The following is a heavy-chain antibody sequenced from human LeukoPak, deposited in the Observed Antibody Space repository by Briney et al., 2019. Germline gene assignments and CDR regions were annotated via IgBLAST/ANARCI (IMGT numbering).Heavy chain of an antibody. V-gene: IGHV3-21*01. CDR2: IVGSSST. J-gene: IGHJ3*02. CDR3: ARGNVLRYFDWLHDAFDI. Sequence: PGGSLRLSCAASGFTFSNFAMTWVRQAPGKGLEWVSSIVGSSSTYYADSLKGRFTISRDNAKNSLYLQMNSLRAEDTAVYYCARGNVLRYFDWLHDAFDIWGQGTMVTVSS. CDR1: GFTFSNFA. D-gene: IGHD3-9*01.